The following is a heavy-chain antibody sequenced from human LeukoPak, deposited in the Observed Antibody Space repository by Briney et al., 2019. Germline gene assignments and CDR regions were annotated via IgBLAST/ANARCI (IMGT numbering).Heavy chain of an antibody. CDR2: IFYSGST. J-gene: IGHJ4*02. Sequence: SETLSLTCSVSGGSVSSTSYYWDWIRQPPGKGLEWIGSIFYSGSTFYNPSLESRVTMSVDTSKNQFSLRLSSVTAADTAVYYCVRRGYSYAYLDYWGQGTLVPVSS. CDR1: GGSVSSTSYY. CDR3: VRRGYSYAYLDY. D-gene: IGHD5-18*01. V-gene: IGHV4-39*01.